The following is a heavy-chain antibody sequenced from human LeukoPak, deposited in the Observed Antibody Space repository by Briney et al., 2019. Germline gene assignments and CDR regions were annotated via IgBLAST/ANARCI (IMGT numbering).Heavy chain of an antibody. CDR2: INHSGST. V-gene: IGHV4-34*01. J-gene: IGHJ3*02. CDR1: GGSFSGYY. CDR3: ARFGSGSAFDI. Sequence: SETLSLTCAVYGGSFSGYYWSWIRQPPGKGLEWIGEINHSGSTNYNPSLKSRVTISADTSKNQFSLKLSSVTAADTAVYYCARFGSGSAFDIWGQGTMATVSS. D-gene: IGHD2-15*01.